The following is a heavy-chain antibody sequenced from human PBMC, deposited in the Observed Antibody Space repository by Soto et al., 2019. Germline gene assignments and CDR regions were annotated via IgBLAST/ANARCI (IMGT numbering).Heavy chain of an antibody. Sequence: QVQLVESGGGVVQPGRSLRLSCAASGFSFSTYGMHWVRQAPGKGLEWVSVIWYDGSNRYYTDSVKGRFFISRDNSENMLDLQMNRLRAEVTAVYYCARDGYYGAYEPGLDYWGQGALITGSS. D-gene: IGHD4-17*01. V-gene: IGHV3-33*01. CDR2: IWYDGSNR. CDR3: ARDGYYGAYEPGLDY. CDR1: GFSFSTYG. J-gene: IGHJ4*02.